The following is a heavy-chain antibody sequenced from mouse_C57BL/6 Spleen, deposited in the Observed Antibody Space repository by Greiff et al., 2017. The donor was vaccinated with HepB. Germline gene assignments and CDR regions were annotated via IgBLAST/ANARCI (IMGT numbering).Heavy chain of an antibody. Sequence: QVQLKQPGAELVRPGSSVKLSCKASGYTFTSYWMDWVKQRPGQGLEWIGNIYPSDSETHYNQKFKDKATLTVDKSSSTAYMQLSSLTSEDSAVYYCARDEGGDYFDYWGQGTTLTVSS. J-gene: IGHJ2*01. CDR1: GYTFTSYW. CDR3: ARDEGGDYFDY. V-gene: IGHV1-61*01. D-gene: IGHD1-1*02. CDR2: IYPSDSET.